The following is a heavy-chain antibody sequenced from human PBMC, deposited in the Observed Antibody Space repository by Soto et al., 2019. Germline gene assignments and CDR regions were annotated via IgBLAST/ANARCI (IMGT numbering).Heavy chain of an antibody. CDR3: ARHRGYYVAY. V-gene: IGHV4-4*02. CDR2: IYHSGTT. Sequence: PSETLSLTCAVCGGSIRSGNWWSWVRQPPGKGLEWIGEIYHSGTTNYNPSLKSRVTISVDKSKNQFSLKLTSVTAADTAVYYCARHRGYYVAYWGQGTLVTVS. D-gene: IGHD3-22*01. J-gene: IGHJ1*01. CDR1: GGSIRSGNW.